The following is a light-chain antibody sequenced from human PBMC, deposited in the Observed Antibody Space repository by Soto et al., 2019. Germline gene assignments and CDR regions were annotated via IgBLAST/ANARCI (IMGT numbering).Light chain of an antibody. CDR3: MSYAGNDNWL. CDR2: GVY. Sequence: QSVLTQPPSASGSPGQSVAISCTGTSSDIGFYNFVSWFQQHPGKAPKLLIYGVYRRPSGVPDRFSASKSGNTASLTISGLQDDDDADYHCMSYAGNDNWLFGGGTQLTVL. J-gene: IGLJ3*02. V-gene: IGLV2-8*01. CDR1: SSDIGFYNF.